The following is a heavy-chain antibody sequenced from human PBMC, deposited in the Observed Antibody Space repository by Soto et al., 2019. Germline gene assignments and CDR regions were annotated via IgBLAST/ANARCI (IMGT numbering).Heavy chain of an antibody. Sequence: GASVKVSCKASGFTFTSSAVQWVRQARGQRLEWIGWIVVGSGNTNYAQKFQERVTITRDMSTSTAYMELSSLRSEDTAVYYCAAFGPPYYDILTGLYGMDVWGQGTTVTVSS. CDR1: GFTFTSSA. CDR2: IVVGSGNT. CDR3: AAFGPPYYDILTGLYGMDV. V-gene: IGHV1-58*01. J-gene: IGHJ6*02. D-gene: IGHD3-9*01.